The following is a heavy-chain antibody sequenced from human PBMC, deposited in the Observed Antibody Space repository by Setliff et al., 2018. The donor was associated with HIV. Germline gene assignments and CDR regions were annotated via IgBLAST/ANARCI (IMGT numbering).Heavy chain of an antibody. Sequence: SETLSLTCAVSGYSISSGYYWGWIRQPQGKGLEWIGSIFHSAATNYNPSLKSRVTISIDTSKNQFSLKLTSVTAADTAVYYCARRGAYGYDYFDYWGPGILVTVSS. CDR3: ARRGAYGYDYFDY. V-gene: IGHV4-38-2*01. J-gene: IGHJ4*02. D-gene: IGHD5-12*01. CDR1: GYSISSGYY. CDR2: IFHSAAT.